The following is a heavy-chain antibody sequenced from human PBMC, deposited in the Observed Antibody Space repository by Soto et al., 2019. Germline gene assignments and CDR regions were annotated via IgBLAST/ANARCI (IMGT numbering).Heavy chain of an antibody. CDR3: ARLLSPPYGERTFDY. V-gene: IGHV4-59*08. CDR1: GGSIGSYY. CDR2: IYYSGST. Sequence: QVQLQESGPGLVKPSETLSLTCTVSGGSIGSYYWSWIRQPPGKGLEWIGYIYYSGSTNYNPSLKSRVTISVDTSKNQFSLKLSSVNAADTAVYYCARLLSPPYGERTFDYWGQGTPVTVSS. D-gene: IGHD4-17*01. J-gene: IGHJ4*02.